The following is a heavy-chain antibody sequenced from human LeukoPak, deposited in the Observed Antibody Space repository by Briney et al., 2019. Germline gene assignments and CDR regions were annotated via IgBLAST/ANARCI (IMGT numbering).Heavy chain of an antibody. J-gene: IGHJ3*02. V-gene: IGHV3-7*01. CDR2: IKQDGSEK. CDR3: ARAIAARVHAFDI. Sequence: GGSLRLSCAASGFTFSSYWMSWVRQAPGKGLEWVANIKQDGSEKYYVDSVKGRFTISRDNAKNSQYLQMNSLRAEDTAVYYCARAIAARVHAFDIWGQGTMVTVSS. CDR1: GFTFSSYW. D-gene: IGHD6-13*01.